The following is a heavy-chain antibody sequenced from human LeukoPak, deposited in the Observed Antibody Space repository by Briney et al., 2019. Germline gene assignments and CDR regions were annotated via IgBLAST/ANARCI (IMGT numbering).Heavy chain of an antibody. CDR1: GASISSTTYY. CDR3: ARDRVYYGSSYYFDY. CDR2: IYYSGST. Sequence: PSETLSLTCTVSGASISSTTYYWGWIRQPPRKGLEWIGSIYYSGSTYYNPSLKSRVSISVDTSKNQFSLKLSSVTAADTAVYFCARDRVYYGSSYYFDYWGQGTLVTVSS. V-gene: IGHV4-39*07. D-gene: IGHD3-10*01. J-gene: IGHJ4*02.